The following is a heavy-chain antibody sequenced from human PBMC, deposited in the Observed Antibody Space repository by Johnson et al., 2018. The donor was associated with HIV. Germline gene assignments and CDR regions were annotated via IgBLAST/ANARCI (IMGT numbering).Heavy chain of an antibody. Sequence: EVQPVESGGGLVQPGGSLRLSCAASGFTFSSYWMSWVRQAPGKGLEWVANIKQDGSEQYYVDSVKGRLTISRDNSKNTLYLQMNSLRAEDTAVYYCAQDQWYNWNYVSPDAFDIWGQRTMVTVSS. CDR3: AQDQWYNWNYVSPDAFDI. J-gene: IGHJ3*02. CDR2: IKQDGSEQ. V-gene: IGHV3-7*01. D-gene: IGHD1-7*01. CDR1: GFTFSSYW.